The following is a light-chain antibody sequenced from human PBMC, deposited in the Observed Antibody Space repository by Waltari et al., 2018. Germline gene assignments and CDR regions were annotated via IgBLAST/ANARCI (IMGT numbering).Light chain of an antibody. J-gene: IGLJ2*01. CDR3: SSFTTSSTLL. V-gene: IGLV2-14*03. CDR2: DVS. Sequence: QSAMPQPASVSASPGESLTISCTASSSDVGDFNSVTWYQQHPGKAPKVIIYDVSTRPSGVSHRFSGSKSGNTASLTISGLQAEDEAVYYCSSFTTSSTLLFGGGTKLTVL. CDR1: SSDVGDFNS.